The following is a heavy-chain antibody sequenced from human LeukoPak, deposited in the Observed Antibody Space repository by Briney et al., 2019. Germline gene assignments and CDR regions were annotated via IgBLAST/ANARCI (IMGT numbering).Heavy chain of an antibody. CDR1: GYSFNSYW. CDR2: IYPGDSDT. Sequence: GESLQISCKGSGYSFNSYWIGWVRQMSGKGLEWMGIIYPGDSDTRYSPSFQGQVTISADKSISTAYLQWSSLKASDTAMYYCARPNTLDYGGIDYWGQGTLVTVSS. CDR3: ARPNTLDYGGIDY. D-gene: IGHD4-23*01. J-gene: IGHJ4*02. V-gene: IGHV5-51*01.